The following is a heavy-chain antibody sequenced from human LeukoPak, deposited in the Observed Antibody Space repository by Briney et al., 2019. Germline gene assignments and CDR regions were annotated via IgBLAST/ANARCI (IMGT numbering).Heavy chain of an antibody. D-gene: IGHD2-8*01. V-gene: IGHV3-23*01. CDR1: GFTFSSYA. Sequence: GGSLRLSCAASGFTFSSYAMSWVRQAPGKGLEWVSAISGSGGSTYYADSVKGRFTISRNNSKNTLYLQMNSLRAEDTAVYYCAKEGLKYCTNGVCYTGVDYWGQGTLVTVSS. J-gene: IGHJ4*02. CDR3: AKEGLKYCTNGVCYTGVDY. CDR2: ISGSGGST.